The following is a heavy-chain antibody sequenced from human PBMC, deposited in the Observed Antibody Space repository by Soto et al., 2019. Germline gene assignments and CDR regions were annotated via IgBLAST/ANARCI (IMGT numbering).Heavy chain of an antibody. CDR3: ARDLPIHYDFWSGSPQSFDY. D-gene: IGHD3-3*01. J-gene: IGHJ4*02. V-gene: IGHV1-18*01. Sequence: QVQLVQSGAEVKKPGASVKVSCKASGYTFTSYGISWVRQAPGQGLEWMGWISAYNGNTNYAQKLQGRVTMTTDTSTSTAYMELRSLRSDDTAVYYCARDLPIHYDFWSGSPQSFDYWGQGPLVTVSS. CDR2: ISAYNGNT. CDR1: GYTFTSYG.